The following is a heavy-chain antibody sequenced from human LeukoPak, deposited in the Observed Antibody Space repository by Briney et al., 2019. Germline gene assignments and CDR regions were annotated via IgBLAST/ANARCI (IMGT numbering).Heavy chain of an antibody. Sequence: SETLSLTCTVSGGSISSSSYYWGWIRQPPGKGLEWIGSIYYSGSTYYNPSLKSRVTISVDTSKNQFSLKLTSVTAADAAVYYCASSVGSTDYWGQGTLVTVSS. V-gene: IGHV4-39*01. D-gene: IGHD1-26*01. CDR1: GGSISSSSYY. J-gene: IGHJ4*02. CDR3: ASSVGSTDY. CDR2: IYYSGST.